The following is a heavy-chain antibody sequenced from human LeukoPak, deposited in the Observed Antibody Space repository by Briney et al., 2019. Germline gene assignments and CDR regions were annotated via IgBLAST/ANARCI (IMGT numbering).Heavy chain of an antibody. V-gene: IGHV4-34*01. Sequence: SETLSLTCAVYGGSFSGYYWRWIRQPPGQGLEWIGEINHSGSTNYNPSLKSRVTISVDTSKNQFSLKLSSVTAADTAVYYCAREHDYGDSRGFDYWGQGTLVTVSS. J-gene: IGHJ4*02. CDR3: AREHDYGDSRGFDY. CDR2: INHSGST. CDR1: GGSFSGYY. D-gene: IGHD4-17*01.